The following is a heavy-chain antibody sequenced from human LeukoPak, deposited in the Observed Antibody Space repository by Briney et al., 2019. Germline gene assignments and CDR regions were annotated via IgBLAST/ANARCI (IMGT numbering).Heavy chain of an antibody. D-gene: IGHD5-18*01. V-gene: IGHV1-46*01. Sequence: ASVKVSCKASGYTFTGYYMHWVRQAPGQGLEWMGWINPNSGGTTTYTQKFQGRVTMTRDMSTSTVYMELSSLRSEDTGVYYCAREGGDTPMVKFDSWGQGTLVTVSS. CDR1: GYTFTGYY. J-gene: IGHJ4*02. CDR3: AREGGDTPMVKFDS. CDR2: INPNSGGTT.